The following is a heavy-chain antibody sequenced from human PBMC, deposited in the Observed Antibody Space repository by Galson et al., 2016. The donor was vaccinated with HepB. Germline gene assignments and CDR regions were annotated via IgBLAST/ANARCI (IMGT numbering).Heavy chain of an antibody. CDR1: GFTFSYYA. CDR3: ARSVWRWRGMDV. Sequence: SLRLSCAASGFTFSYYAIHWVGQAPGKGPEWVAVISYDGSNKYYADSVKGRFTISRDNSKNMLYLQMNSLRAEDTAVYYCARSVWRWRGMDVWGQGTTVTVSS. CDR2: ISYDGSNK. D-gene: IGHD2-21*01. J-gene: IGHJ6*02. V-gene: IGHV3-30*04.